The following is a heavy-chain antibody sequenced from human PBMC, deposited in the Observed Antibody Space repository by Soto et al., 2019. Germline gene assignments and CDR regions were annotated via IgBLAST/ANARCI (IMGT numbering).Heavy chain of an antibody. V-gene: IGHV3-30*18. CDR2: ISYDGSNK. CDR3: AKDVWVGEFFDY. CDR1: GFTFSSYG. D-gene: IGHD3-10*01. J-gene: IGHJ4*02. Sequence: QVQLVESGGGVVQPGGSLRLSCAASGFTFSSYGMHWVRQAPGKGLEWVAVISYDGSNKYYADSVKGRFTISRDNSKNTLYLQMNSLRAEDTAVYYCAKDVWVGEFFDYWGQGTLVTVSS.